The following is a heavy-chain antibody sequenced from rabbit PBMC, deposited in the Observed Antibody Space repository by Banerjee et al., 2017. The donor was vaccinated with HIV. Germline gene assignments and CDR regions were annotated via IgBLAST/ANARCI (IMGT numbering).Heavy chain of an antibody. Sequence: QEQLVESGGGLVQPEGSLTLTCTASGVSFSGSSYMCWVRQAPGKGLEWISCIAGSSSGFTYSATWVNGRFTISKASSTTVTLKMTSLTAADTATYFCARNYVNVFDPWGPGTLVTVS. D-gene: IGHD1-1*01. CDR3: ARNYVNVFDP. CDR1: GVSFSGSSY. J-gene: IGHJ2*01. V-gene: IGHV1S45*01. CDR2: IAGSSSGFT.